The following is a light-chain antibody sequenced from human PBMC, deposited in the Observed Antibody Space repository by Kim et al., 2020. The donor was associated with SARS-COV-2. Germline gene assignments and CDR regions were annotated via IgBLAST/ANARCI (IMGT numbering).Light chain of an antibody. J-gene: IGKJ1*01. Sequence: AIRMTQSPSSFSASTGDRVTITCRASQGISSYLAWYQQKPGKAPKLLIYAASTLQSGVPSRFSGSGSGTDFTLTISCLQSEDFATYYCQQYYSYPPETFGQGTKVDIK. CDR1: QGISSY. V-gene: IGKV1-8*01. CDR2: AAS. CDR3: QQYYSYPPET.